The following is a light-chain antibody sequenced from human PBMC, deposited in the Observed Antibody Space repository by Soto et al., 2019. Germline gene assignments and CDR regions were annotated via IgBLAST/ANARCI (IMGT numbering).Light chain of an antibody. CDR3: QQSYSVPWT. V-gene: IGKV1-39*01. J-gene: IGKJ1*01. Sequence: DIQMTQSPSSLSASVGDRVTITCRASQSISHYLNWYQNESGKAPKVLIYHTSSLQSGVPSRFSGSGSGKDFTLTISSLQPEDFATYYCQQSYSVPWTFGQGTKVDIQ. CDR2: HTS. CDR1: QSISHY.